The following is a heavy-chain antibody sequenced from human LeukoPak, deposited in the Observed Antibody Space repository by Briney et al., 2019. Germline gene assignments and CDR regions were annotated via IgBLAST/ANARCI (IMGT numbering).Heavy chain of an antibody. CDR1: GFTFSSYA. D-gene: IGHD2-15*01. V-gene: IGHV3-23*01. CDR3: AKDRGMTGYCSGGSCYLFDY. Sequence: PGGSLRLSCAASGFTFSSYAMNWVRQAPGKGLEWVSAISGSGGSTYYADSVKGRFTISRDNSKNTLYLQMNSLRAEDTAVYYCAKDRGMTGYCSGGSCYLFDYWGQGTLVTVSS. CDR2: ISGSGGST. J-gene: IGHJ4*02.